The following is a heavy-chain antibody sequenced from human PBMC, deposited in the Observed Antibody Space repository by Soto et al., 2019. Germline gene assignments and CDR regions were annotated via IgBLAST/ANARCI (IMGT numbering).Heavy chain of an antibody. CDR3: ARHAYSGYDYSYYFDY. CDR1: GGSISSYY. CDR2: IYYSGST. D-gene: IGHD5-12*01. V-gene: IGHV4-59*08. J-gene: IGHJ4*02. Sequence: ETLSLTCTVSGGSISSYYWSWIRQPPGKGLEWIGYIYYSGSTNYNPSLKSRVTISVDTSKNQFSLKLSSVTAADTAVYYCARHAYSGYDYSYYFDYWGQGTLVTVSS.